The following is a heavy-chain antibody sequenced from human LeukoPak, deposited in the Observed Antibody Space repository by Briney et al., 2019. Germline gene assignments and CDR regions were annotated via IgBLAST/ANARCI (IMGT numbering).Heavy chain of an antibody. Sequence: GGSLRLSCAASGFTFSSYAMSWVRQSPGKGLEWVSAISGSGGSTYYADSVKGRFTISRDNSKNTLYLQMNSLRAENTAVYYCAKVGPIAAAGSKYYFDYWGQGTLVTVSS. V-gene: IGHV3-23*01. CDR1: GFTFSSYA. CDR3: AKVGPIAAAGSKYYFDY. D-gene: IGHD6-13*01. CDR2: ISGSGGST. J-gene: IGHJ4*02.